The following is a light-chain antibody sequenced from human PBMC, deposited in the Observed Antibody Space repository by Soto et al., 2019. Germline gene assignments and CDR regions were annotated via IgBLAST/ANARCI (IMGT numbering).Light chain of an antibody. V-gene: IGKV1-39*01. Sequence: DIHMTQSPSSLSASVGDRVTITCRASQSISSFLNWYQQKPGKAPHLLIYAASSLRYGVPSRFRGSESGTEFTLTIRSLQPEDFETYFCQQSYTTPWTFGQGTKVDIK. CDR1: QSISSF. J-gene: IGKJ1*01. CDR2: AAS. CDR3: QQSYTTPWT.